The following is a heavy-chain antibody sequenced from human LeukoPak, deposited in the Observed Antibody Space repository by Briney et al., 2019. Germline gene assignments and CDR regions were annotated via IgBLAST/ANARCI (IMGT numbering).Heavy chain of an antibody. V-gene: IGHV4-34*01. D-gene: IGHD3-10*01. CDR3: ARLSPHGSYYYGSGSYP. CDR1: GGSFSGYY. CDR2: INHSGST. Sequence: SETLSLTRAVYGGSFSGYYWSWIRQPPGKGLEWIGEINHSGSTNYNPSLKSRVTISVDTSKNQFSLKLSSVTAADTAVYYCARLSPHGSYYYGSGSYPWGQGTLVTVSS. J-gene: IGHJ5*02.